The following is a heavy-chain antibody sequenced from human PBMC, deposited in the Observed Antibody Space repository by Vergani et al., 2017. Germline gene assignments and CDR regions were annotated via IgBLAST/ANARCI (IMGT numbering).Heavy chain of an antibody. V-gene: IGHV3-7*04. Sequence: EVQLVESGGGLIQPGGSLRLSCAASGFTVSSNYMSWVRQAPGKGLEWVANIKQDGSEKYYVDSVKGRFTISRDNAKNSLYLQMNSLRAEDTAVYYCARIGQSFDYWGQGTLVTVSS. J-gene: IGHJ4*02. CDR1: GFTVSSNY. CDR2: IKQDGSEK. CDR3: ARIGQSFDY.